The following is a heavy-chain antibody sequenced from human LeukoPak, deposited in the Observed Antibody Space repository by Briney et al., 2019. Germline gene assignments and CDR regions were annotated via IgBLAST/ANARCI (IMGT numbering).Heavy chain of an antibody. CDR1: GINFSCYG. D-gene: IGHD1-7*01. V-gene: IGHV3-30*16. J-gene: IGHJ4*02. CDR2: ISYDGSNK. CDR3: ARDSDNWNYDV. Sequence: GALRIFWAGSGINFSCYGKELVRQASGQGLGWVAIISYDGSNKYYADSVKGRFTISRDNSKNTLYLQMNSLRAEDTAVYYCARDSDNWNYDVWGQGTLVTVSS.